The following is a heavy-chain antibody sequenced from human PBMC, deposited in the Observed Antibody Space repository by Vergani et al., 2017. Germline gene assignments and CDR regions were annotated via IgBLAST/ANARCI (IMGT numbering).Heavy chain of an antibody. V-gene: IGHV3-23*01. CDR1: GFTFSSYA. D-gene: IGHD6-13*01. J-gene: IGHJ6*03. CDR2: ISGSGGST. Sequence: EVQLLESGGGLVQPGGSLRLSCAASGFTFSSYAMSWVRQAPGKGLEWVSAISGSGGSTYYVDSVKGRFTISRDNSKNTLYMQMNSLRAEDTAVYYCAKEDKELAAAGTGSYDYYDMDVWGKGTTVSVTS. CDR3: AKEDKELAAAGTGSYDYYDMDV.